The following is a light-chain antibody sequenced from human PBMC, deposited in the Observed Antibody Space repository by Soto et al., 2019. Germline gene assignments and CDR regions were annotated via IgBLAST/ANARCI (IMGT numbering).Light chain of an antibody. J-gene: IGKJ1*01. Sequence: EIVMTQSPATLSVSPGERATLSCRASQSVSSNLAWYQQKPGQAPRLLIYGASTRATGIPARFSGSGSGTEFTLTISSLQSEDFALYYCHQYSNWPRTFGQGTKVEIK. V-gene: IGKV3-15*01. CDR3: HQYSNWPRT. CDR2: GAS. CDR1: QSVSSN.